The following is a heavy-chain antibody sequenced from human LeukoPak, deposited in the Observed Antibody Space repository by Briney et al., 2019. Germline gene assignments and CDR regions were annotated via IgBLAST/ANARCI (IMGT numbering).Heavy chain of an antibody. J-gene: IGHJ4*02. CDR3: AADQAAYDSRPFDY. Sequence: SVKVSCKASGFTFTSSAVQWVRQARGQRLEWIGWIVVGSGNTNYAQKFQERVTITRDTSTSTAYMELSSLRSEDTAVYYCAADQAAYDSRPFDYWGQGTLVTVSS. CDR2: IVVGSGNT. CDR1: GFTFTSSA. D-gene: IGHD3-22*01. V-gene: IGHV1-58*01.